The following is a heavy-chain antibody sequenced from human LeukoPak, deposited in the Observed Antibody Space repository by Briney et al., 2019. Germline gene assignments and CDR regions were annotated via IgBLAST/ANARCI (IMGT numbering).Heavy chain of an antibody. CDR2: ISSSSSYI. D-gene: IGHD6-19*01. Sequence: GGSLRLSCAASGFTFSSYSMNWVRQAPGKGLEWVSSISSSSSYIYYADSVKGRFTISRDNAKNSLYLQMNSLRAEDTAVYYCARMKRIAVAGTRYFDYWSQGTLVTVSS. V-gene: IGHV3-21*01. CDR3: ARMKRIAVAGTRYFDY. J-gene: IGHJ4*02. CDR1: GFTFSSYS.